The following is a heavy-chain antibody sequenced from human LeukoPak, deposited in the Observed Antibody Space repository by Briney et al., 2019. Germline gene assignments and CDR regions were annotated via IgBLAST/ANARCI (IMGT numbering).Heavy chain of an antibody. CDR1: EYTFTSYS. J-gene: IGHJ5*02. Sequence: AASVKVSCKASEYTFTSYSLHWLRQAPGQGLQWMGMIHPTAGSANYAQKFQGRVTMTSDMSTSTVYMELSSLRSDDTAVFYCARGHGSGSTIWFDPWGQGTLVTVSS. V-gene: IGHV1-46*01. CDR3: ARGHGSGSTIWFDP. D-gene: IGHD3-10*01. CDR2: IHPTAGSA.